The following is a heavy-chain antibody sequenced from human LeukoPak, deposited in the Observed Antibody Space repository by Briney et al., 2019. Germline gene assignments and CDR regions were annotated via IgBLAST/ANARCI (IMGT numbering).Heavy chain of an antibody. CDR3: ARGQLDFWSGYSYYFDY. V-gene: IGHV1-8*01. D-gene: IGHD3-3*01. CDR1: GYTFTSYD. CDR2: MNPNSGNT. J-gene: IGHJ4*02. Sequence: GASAKVSCKASGYTFTSYDINWVRQATGQGLEWMGWMNPNSGNTGYAQKFQGRVTMTRNTSISTAYMELSSLRSEDTAVYYCARGQLDFWSGYSYYFDYWGQGTLVTVSS.